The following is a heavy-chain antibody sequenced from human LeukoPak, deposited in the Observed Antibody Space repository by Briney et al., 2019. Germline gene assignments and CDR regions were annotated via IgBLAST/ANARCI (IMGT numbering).Heavy chain of an antibody. CDR3: ARGGDHDYGDGWDLWGY. CDR2: IYHSGST. V-gene: IGHV4-30-2*01. D-gene: IGHD4-17*01. CDR1: GGSISSGGYY. Sequence: SETLSLTCTVSGGSISSGGYYWSWIRQPPGKGLEWIGYIYHSGSTYYNPSLKSRVTISVDRSKNQFSLKLSSVTAADTAVYYCARGGDHDYGDGWDLWGYWGQGTLVTVSS. J-gene: IGHJ4*02.